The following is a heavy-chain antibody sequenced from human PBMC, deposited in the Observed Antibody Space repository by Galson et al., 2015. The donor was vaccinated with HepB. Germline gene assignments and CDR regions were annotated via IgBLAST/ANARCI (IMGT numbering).Heavy chain of an antibody. CDR3: MGGYGDYIPPGDY. CDR1: GFNFSNYA. Sequence: SLRLSCAASGFNFSNYAMSWVRQAPGKGLEWVSIIGGSDVFTYYADSAKGRFTISRDNSKNTLYLQMNSLRADDTALYYCMGGYGDYIPPGDYWGQGTLATVSS. CDR2: IGGSDVFT. V-gene: IGHV3-23*01. D-gene: IGHD4-17*01. J-gene: IGHJ4*02.